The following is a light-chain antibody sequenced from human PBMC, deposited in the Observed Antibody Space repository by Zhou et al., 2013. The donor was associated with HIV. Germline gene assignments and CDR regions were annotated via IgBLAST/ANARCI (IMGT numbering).Light chain of an antibody. Sequence: DIQMTQSPSTLSASVGDRVTITCRASQGISSFLAWYQQKPGKAPKLLIYAASSLQSGVPSRFSGSGSGTDFTLTISSLQPEDFATYYCQQANSFPPTFGGGTKVEI. CDR2: AAS. V-gene: IGKV1-12*01. CDR3: QQANSFPPT. J-gene: IGKJ4*01. CDR1: QGISSF.